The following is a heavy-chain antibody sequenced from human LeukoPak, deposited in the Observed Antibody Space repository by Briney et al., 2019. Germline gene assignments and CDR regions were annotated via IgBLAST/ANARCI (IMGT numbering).Heavy chain of an antibody. CDR1: GGSFSGYY. CDR3: ARGDSIVVVPAAIDRNYYYYGMDV. V-gene: IGHV4-34*01. CDR2: INHSGST. Sequence: PSETLSLTCAVYGGSFSGYYWSWIRQPPGKGLEWIGEINHSGSTNYNPSLKSRVTISVDTSKNQFSLKLSSVTAADTAVYYCARGDSIVVVPAAIDRNYYYYGMDVWGQGTTVTVSS. D-gene: IGHD2-2*02. J-gene: IGHJ6*02.